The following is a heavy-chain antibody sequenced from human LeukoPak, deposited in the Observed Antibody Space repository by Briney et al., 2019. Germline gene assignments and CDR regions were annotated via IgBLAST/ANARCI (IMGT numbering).Heavy chain of an antibody. CDR2: INHSGST. Sequence: PSETLSLTCAVYGGSSSGYYWTWIRQPPGKGLEWIGEINHSGSTKYSPSLKSRVTISVDTSKNQFSLRVSSVTAADTAVYYCARGEYSTSDFYYSGMDVWGQGTTVTVSS. D-gene: IGHD6-13*01. CDR1: GGSSSGYY. J-gene: IGHJ6*02. V-gene: IGHV4-34*01. CDR3: ARGEYSTSDFYYSGMDV.